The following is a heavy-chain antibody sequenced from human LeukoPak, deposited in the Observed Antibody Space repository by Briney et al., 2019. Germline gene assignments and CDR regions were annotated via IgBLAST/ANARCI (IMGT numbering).Heavy chain of an antibody. V-gene: IGHV3-23*01. CDR1: GFTFSSYA. CDR3: AKRFYGSGSFYGD. CDR2: ISHTGSDT. J-gene: IGHJ4*02. Sequence: GGSLRLSCAASGFTFSSYAMSWVRQAPGRGLEWVSAISHTGSDTYYADSVKDRFSISRDNSKNTLYLQMNSLRAEDTALYYCAKRFYGSGSFYGDWGRGTLVTVSS. D-gene: IGHD3-10*01.